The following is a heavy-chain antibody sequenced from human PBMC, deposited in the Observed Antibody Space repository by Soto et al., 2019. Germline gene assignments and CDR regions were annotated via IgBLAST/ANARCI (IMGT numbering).Heavy chain of an antibody. Sequence: ASVKVSCKASGYTFTSYGISWVRQAPGQGLEWMGWISAYNGNTNYAQKLQGRVTMTTDTSTSTAYMELRSLRSDDTAVYYCARGGFGGGCPSTGGSFDLGGGAPRVPVPS. J-gene: IGHJ2*01. CDR1: GYTFTSYG. CDR3: ARGGFGGGCPSTGGSFDL. D-gene: IGHD3-3*01. V-gene: IGHV1-18*01. CDR2: ISAYNGNT.